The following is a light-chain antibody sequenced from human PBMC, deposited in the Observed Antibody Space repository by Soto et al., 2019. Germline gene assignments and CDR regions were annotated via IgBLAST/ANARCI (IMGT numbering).Light chain of an antibody. V-gene: IGKV3-20*01. CDR2: GVS. CDR1: QSVSSSY. CDR3: QQYSNRRT. J-gene: IGKJ1*01. Sequence: EIVLTQSPGTLSLSPGDRATLSCRASQSVSSSYLAWYQHRPGQAPRLLSYGVSTRATGIPDRFSGSGSGTEFTLTISSLQSEDLAVYYCQQYSNRRTFGQGTKVDI.